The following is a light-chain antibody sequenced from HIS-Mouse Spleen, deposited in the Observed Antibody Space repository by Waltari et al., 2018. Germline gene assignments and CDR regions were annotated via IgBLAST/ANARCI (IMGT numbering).Light chain of an antibody. Sequence: EILLTQSPGTLSLSPGESATLSCRASQSVSSSYLARYQQKPGQAPRLLIYCASSRATGIPDRFTGSGSGTDFTLTISRLEPEDFGVYYWQQYGSSPPYTFGQGTKLEIK. J-gene: IGKJ2*01. V-gene: IGKV3-20*01. CDR3: QQYGSSPPYT. CDR2: CAS. CDR1: QSVSSSY.